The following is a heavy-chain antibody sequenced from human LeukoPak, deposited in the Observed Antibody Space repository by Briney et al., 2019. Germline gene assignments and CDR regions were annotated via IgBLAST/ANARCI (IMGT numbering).Heavy chain of an antibody. D-gene: IGHD3-10*01. V-gene: IGHV3-23*01. CDR1: GFTFSSYA. J-gene: IGHJ5*02. Sequence: GGSLRLSCAASGFTFSSYAMSWVRQAPGKGLEWVSAISGSGGSTYYADSVKGRLTISRDNSKNTLYLQMNSLRAEDTAVYYCANYYGSGSYFPSWGQGTLVTVSS. CDR2: ISGSGGST. CDR3: ANYYGSGSYFPS.